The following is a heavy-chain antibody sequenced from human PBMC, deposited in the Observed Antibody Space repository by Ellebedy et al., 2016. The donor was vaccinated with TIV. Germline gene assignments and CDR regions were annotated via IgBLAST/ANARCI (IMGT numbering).Heavy chain of an antibody. Sequence: ASVKVSCKASGGTFSSYAISWVRQAPGQGLEWMGGIIPILGIANYAQKFQGRVTITADKSTSTAYMELSSLRSEDTAVYYCAGVGGYYYMDVWGKGTTVTVSS. CDR3: AGVGGYYYMDV. CDR2: IIPILGIA. D-gene: IGHD3-16*01. CDR1: GGTFSSYA. J-gene: IGHJ6*03. V-gene: IGHV1-69*10.